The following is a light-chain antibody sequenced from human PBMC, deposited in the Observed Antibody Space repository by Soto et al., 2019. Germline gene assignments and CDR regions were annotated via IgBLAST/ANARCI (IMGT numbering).Light chain of an antibody. J-gene: IGKJ1*01. V-gene: IGKV1-5*01. CDR2: DAS. Sequence: DIQMTQSPSTLYASVGDRVTISCRASQTIGSWLAWYQQKPGKAPKLLIYDASRLESGVPSNFSGSGSGTQFTLTISSLQPDDFATYYCQQYNSYPWTFGQGTKVEIK. CDR3: QQYNSYPWT. CDR1: QTIGSW.